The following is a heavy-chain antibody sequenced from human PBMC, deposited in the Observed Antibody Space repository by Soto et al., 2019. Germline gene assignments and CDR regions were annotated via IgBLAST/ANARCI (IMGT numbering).Heavy chain of an antibody. Sequence: GSLRLSCAASGFTFSSYAMHWVRQAPGKGLEWVAVISYDGSNKYYADSVKGRFTISRDNSKNTLYLQMNSLRAEDTAVYYCAREEYDFWSGYSHSFPLDYWGQGTLVTVSS. D-gene: IGHD3-3*01. CDR2: ISYDGSNK. CDR3: AREEYDFWSGYSHSFPLDY. V-gene: IGHV3-30-3*01. J-gene: IGHJ4*02. CDR1: GFTFSSYA.